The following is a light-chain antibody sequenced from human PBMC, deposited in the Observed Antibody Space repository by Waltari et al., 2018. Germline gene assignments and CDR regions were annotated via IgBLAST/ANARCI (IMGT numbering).Light chain of an antibody. CDR1: QSISTS. CDR3: QQSYNTPQT. J-gene: IGKJ2*01. Sequence: DIQVTQSPSSLSASVRDRVTITCRTSQSISTSLNWYQQKPGKPPKLLIFAASALQSGVSSRFSGSGSQTDFTLTISSLQPEDFATYYCQQSYNTPQTFGQGTKVEIK. CDR2: AAS. V-gene: IGKV1-39*01.